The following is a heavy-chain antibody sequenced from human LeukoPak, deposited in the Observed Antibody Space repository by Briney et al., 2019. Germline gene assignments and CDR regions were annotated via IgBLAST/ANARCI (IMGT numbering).Heavy chain of an antibody. CDR1: GFTFDDYA. V-gene: IGHV3-9*01. CDR3: ARGPVVPAADAGDY. J-gene: IGHJ4*02. CDR2: ISWNSGNI. D-gene: IGHD2-2*01. Sequence: GGSLRLSCAASGFTFDDYAMHWARQAPGKGLEWVSGISWNSGNIGYADSVKGRFTISRDNAKNSLYLQMNSLRAEDTAVYYCARGPVVPAADAGDYWGQGTLVTVSS.